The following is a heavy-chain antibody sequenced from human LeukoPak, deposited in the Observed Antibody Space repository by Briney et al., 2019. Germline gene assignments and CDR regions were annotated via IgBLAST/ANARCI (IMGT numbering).Heavy chain of an antibody. D-gene: IGHD6-13*01. CDR3: ARVPGIAATAYYYYAMDV. V-gene: IGHV3-30-3*01. CDR2: LLYDGSNT. J-gene: IGHJ6*02. CDR1: GFTFSSYA. Sequence: GGSLRLSCAASGFTFSSYAMHWVRQAPGKGLEWVAVLLYDGSNTYHADSVKGRFTISRDNSKNTLYLQMNSLRPEDTAVYYCARVPGIAATAYYYYAMDVWGQGTTVTVSS.